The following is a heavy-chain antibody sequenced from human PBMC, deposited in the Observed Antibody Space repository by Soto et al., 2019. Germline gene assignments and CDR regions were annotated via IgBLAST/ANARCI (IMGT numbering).Heavy chain of an antibody. V-gene: IGHV3-33*01. Sequence: PVGSLRLSCAASGFTFSSYGMHWVRQAPGKGLEWVAVTWYDGSNKYYADSVKGRFTISRGNSKNTLYLQMNSLRAEDTAVYYCARDSTRRNFWSGYSTYYYGMDVWGQGTTVTVSS. CDR3: ARDSTRRNFWSGYSTYYYGMDV. D-gene: IGHD3-3*01. CDR2: TWYDGSNK. CDR1: GFTFSSYG. J-gene: IGHJ6*02.